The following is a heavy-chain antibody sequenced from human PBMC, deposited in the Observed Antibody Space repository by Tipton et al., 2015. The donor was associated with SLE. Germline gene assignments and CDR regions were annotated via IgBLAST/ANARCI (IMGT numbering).Heavy chain of an antibody. CDR3: ARDRNYYGMDV. Sequence: SLRLSCAVSGGSISSSNWWSWVRQPPGKGLEWIGEIYHTGTTNYNPSLKSRVTISVDKSTDQFSLKLSSVTAADTAVYYCARDRNYYGMDVWGQGTTVTVSS. CDR1: GGSISSSNW. CDR2: IYHTGTT. V-gene: IGHV4-4*02. J-gene: IGHJ6*02.